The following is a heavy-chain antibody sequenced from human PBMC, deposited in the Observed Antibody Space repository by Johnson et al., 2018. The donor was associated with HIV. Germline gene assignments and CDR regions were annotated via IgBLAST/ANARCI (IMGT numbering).Heavy chain of an antibody. CDR1: GFTFSSYG. V-gene: IGHV3-30*02. CDR3: AKDRLFGFRNDAFDI. J-gene: IGHJ3*02. D-gene: IGHD3-16*01. Sequence: QVQLVESGGGVVQPGGSLRLSCAASGFTFSSYGMHWVRQAPGKGLEWVAFIRYDGSNKYYADSVKGRFTISRDNSKNTLYLQMNSLRAEEKAVYYCAKDRLFGFRNDAFDIWGQGTMVTVSS. CDR2: IRYDGSNK.